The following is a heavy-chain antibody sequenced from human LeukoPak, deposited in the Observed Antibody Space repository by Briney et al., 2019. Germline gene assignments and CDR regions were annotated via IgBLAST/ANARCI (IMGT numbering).Heavy chain of an antibody. CDR3: ARVIVVVPAAMGKYNWFDP. V-gene: IGHV5-51*01. D-gene: IGHD2-2*01. CDR1: GYSFTSYW. J-gene: IGHJ5*02. Sequence: GESLKISCKGSGYSFTSYWIGWVRQMPGKGLEWMGIIYPGDSDTRYSPSFQGRVTISADKSISTAYLQWSSLKASDTAMYYCARVIVVVPAAMGKYNWFDPWGQGTLVTVSS. CDR2: IYPGDSDT.